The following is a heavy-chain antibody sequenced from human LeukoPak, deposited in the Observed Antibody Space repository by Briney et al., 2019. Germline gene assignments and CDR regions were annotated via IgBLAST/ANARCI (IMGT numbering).Heavy chain of an antibody. CDR2: ISYDGSNK. J-gene: IGHJ4*02. CDR1: GFTFSSYG. Sequence: PGRSLRLSCAASGFTFSSYGMHWVRQAPGKGLEWVAVISYDGSNKYYADSVKGRFTISRDNSKNTLYLQMNSLRAEGTAVYYCAKGRLGVRTFDYWGQGTLVTVSS. V-gene: IGHV3-30*18. D-gene: IGHD6-19*01. CDR3: AKGRLGVRTFDY.